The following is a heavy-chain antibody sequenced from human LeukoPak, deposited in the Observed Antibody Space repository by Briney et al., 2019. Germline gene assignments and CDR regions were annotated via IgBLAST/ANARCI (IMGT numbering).Heavy chain of an antibody. Sequence: PSETLSLTCTVSGGSISSYYWSWIRQPPGKGLEWIGYIYYSGSTNYNPSLKSRVTISVDTSKNQFSLKLSSVTAADTAVYYCARDDSSGEDAFDIWGQGTMVTVSS. CDR2: IYYSGST. V-gene: IGHV4-59*12. J-gene: IGHJ3*02. D-gene: IGHD3-22*01. CDR3: ARDDSSGEDAFDI. CDR1: GGSISSYY.